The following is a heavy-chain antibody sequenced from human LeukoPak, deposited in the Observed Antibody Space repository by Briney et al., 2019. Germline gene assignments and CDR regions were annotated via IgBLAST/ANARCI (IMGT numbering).Heavy chain of an antibody. Sequence: GRSLRPSCAASGFTFNSYAIHWVRQAPGKGLEWVAAISYDGSNKYSAESVKGRFTISRDNSKNTVYLQMNSLRVEDTAMYYCARDRSSWRVGSTTDYWGQGTLVTVSS. D-gene: IGHD1-26*01. CDR1: GFTFNSYA. CDR2: ISYDGSNK. CDR3: ARDRSSWRVGSTTDY. V-gene: IGHV3-30-3*01. J-gene: IGHJ4*02.